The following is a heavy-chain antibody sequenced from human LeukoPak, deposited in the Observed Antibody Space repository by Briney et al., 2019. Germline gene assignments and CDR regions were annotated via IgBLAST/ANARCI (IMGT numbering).Heavy chain of an antibody. J-gene: IGHJ4*02. CDR3: ARWANTIDY. Sequence: GGSLRLSCAASGFTFSGYWMSWVRQTPGKGLEWVANIKQDGSEEYYVDSVKGRFTISRDNAKNSPYLQMNSLRGEDTAVYYCARWANTIDYWGQGTLVTVSS. CDR1: GFTFSGYW. CDR2: IKQDGSEE. V-gene: IGHV3-7*01.